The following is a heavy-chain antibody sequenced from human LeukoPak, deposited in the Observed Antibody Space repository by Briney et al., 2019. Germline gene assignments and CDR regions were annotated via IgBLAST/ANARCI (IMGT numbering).Heavy chain of an antibody. CDR1: GFSFSSYT. CDR3: ARDGYYDILTGYYPEVWWFDP. D-gene: IGHD3-9*01. J-gene: IGHJ5*02. Sequence: GGSLRLSCAASGFSFSSYTMNWVRQAPGKGLEWVSSISTGSNYIYYADSVKGRFAISRDNAKNSLYLQMNSLRAEDTAVYYCARDGYYDILTGYYPEVWWFDPWGQGTLVTVSS. CDR2: ISTGSNYI. V-gene: IGHV3-21*01.